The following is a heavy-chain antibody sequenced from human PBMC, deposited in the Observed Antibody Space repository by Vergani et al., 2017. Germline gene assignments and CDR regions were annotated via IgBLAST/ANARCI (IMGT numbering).Heavy chain of an antibody. CDR2: INHSGST. CDR1: GGSFSAYY. Sequence: QVQLQQWGAGLLKPSETLSLTCAVYGGSFSAYYWSWIRQPPGKGLEWIGEINHSGSTNYNPSLKSRVTISVDTSKNQFSLKLSSVTAADTAVYYCASPGGYCSSTSCQYFGLDYWGQGTLVTVSS. V-gene: IGHV4-34*02. D-gene: IGHD2-2*01. CDR3: ASPGGYCSSTSCQYFGLDY. J-gene: IGHJ4*02.